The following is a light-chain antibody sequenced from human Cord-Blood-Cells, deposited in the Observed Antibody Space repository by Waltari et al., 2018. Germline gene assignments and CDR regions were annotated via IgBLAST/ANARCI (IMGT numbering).Light chain of an antibody. CDR3: QQYNSYPYT. V-gene: IGKV1-5*01. Sequence: DIHMTQSPSTLSASVGDRVTITCRASQSISSWLAWYQQKPGKAPKLLIYDASSLESGVPTTFSGSGSGTEFTLTISSLQPDDFATYYCQQYNSYPYTVGQGTKLEIK. J-gene: IGKJ2*01. CDR1: QSISSW. CDR2: DAS.